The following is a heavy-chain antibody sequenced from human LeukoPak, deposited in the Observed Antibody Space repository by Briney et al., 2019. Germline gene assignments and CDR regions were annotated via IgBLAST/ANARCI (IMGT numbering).Heavy chain of an antibody. Sequence: ASVKVSCKASGYTFTVYYMHWVRQAPGQGLEWMGWINPNSGGTNYAQKFQGRVTMTRDTSISTAYMELSRLRSDDTAVYYCARDLSKGDFGPVWGKGTTVTISS. V-gene: IGHV1-2*02. D-gene: IGHD3-10*01. CDR1: GYTFTVYY. CDR3: ARDLSKGDFGPV. CDR2: INPNSGGT. J-gene: IGHJ6*04.